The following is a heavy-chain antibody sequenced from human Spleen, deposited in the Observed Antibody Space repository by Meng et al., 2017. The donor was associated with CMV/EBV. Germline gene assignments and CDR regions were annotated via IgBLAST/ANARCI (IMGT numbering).Heavy chain of an antibody. Sequence: GESLKISCAASGFTFSSYEMNWVRQAPGKGLEWVSYINSSGSTIYYADSVKGRFTISRDNAKNSLYLQMNSLRAEDTAVYYCARYCSSTSCYRNYYYGMDVWGQGTTVTVSS. CDR2: INSSGSTI. V-gene: IGHV3-48*03. CDR3: ARYCSSTSCYRNYYYGMDV. J-gene: IGHJ6*02. D-gene: IGHD2-2*01. CDR1: GFTFSSYE.